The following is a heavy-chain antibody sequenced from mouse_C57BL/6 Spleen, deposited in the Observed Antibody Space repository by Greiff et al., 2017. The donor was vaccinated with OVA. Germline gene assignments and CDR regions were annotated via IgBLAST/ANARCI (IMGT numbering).Heavy chain of an antibody. V-gene: IGHV5-9*01. J-gene: IGHJ2*01. CDR1: GFTFSSYT. CDR2: ISGGGGNT. CDR3: ARGITTVVEKVYYFDY. Sequence: EVQRVESGGGLVKPGGSLKLSCAASGFTFSSYTMSWVRQTPEKRLEWVATISGGGGNTYYPDSVKGRFTISRDNAKNTLYLQMSSLRSEDTALYYCARGITTVVEKVYYFDYWGQGTTLTVSS. D-gene: IGHD1-1*01.